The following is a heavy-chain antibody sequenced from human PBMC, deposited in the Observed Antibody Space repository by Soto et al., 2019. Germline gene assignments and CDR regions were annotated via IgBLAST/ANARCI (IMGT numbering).Heavy chain of an antibody. CDR1: GFTFSTYG. D-gene: IGHD4-17*01. J-gene: IGHJ4*02. V-gene: IGHV3-30*18. CDR3: AKGPWMTTVTTFDD. Sequence: QVQLVESGGGVVQSGGSLRLSCAASGFTFSTYGMHWVRQAPGKGLEWVAVISYDGSNQYYADSVKGRFTISRDNSKKTVDLEMNRLRAEDSAVFYCAKGPWMTTVTTFDDWGQGTLVTVSS. CDR2: ISYDGSNQ.